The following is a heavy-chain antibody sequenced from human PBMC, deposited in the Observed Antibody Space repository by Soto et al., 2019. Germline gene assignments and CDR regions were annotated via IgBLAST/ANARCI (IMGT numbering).Heavy chain of an antibody. J-gene: IGHJ2*01. V-gene: IGHV2-26*01. CDR1: GFSLSNARMG. D-gene: IGHD3-22*01. CDR2: MFSNDEH. Sequence: QVTLKESGPVLVKPTETLTLTCTVSGFSLSNARMGVSWIRQPPGKALEWLAHMFSNDEHSYSTSLKSRLTISKATSKSQVVLTMTNIDPVDTATSYCARSFITHSDWYFDLCGRGTLVTVSS. CDR3: ARSFITHSDWYFDL.